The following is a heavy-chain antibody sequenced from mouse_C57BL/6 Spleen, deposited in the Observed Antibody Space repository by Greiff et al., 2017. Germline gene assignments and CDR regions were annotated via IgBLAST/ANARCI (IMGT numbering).Heavy chain of an antibody. J-gene: IGHJ3*01. D-gene: IGHD4-1*02. CDR2: ISDGGSYT. V-gene: IGHV5-4*01. CDR3: AREEDSTGTPCAY. Sequence: EVKLQESGGGLVKPGGSLKLSCAASGFTFSSYAMSWVRQTPEKRLEWVATISDGGSYTYYPDNVKGRFTISRDNAKNNLYLQMSHLKSEDTAMYYCAREEDSTGTPCAYWGQGTLVTVSA. CDR1: GFTFSSYA.